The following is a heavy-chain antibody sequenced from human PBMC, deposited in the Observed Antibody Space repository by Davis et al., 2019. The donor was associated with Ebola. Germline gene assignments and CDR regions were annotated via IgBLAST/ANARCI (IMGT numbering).Heavy chain of an antibody. CDR3: ARDGYYDSSGYYKLFDY. Sequence: SVKVSCKASRGTFSSYTISWVRQAPGQGLEWMGRIIPILGIANYAQKFQGRVTITADKSTSTAYMELSSLRSEDTAVYYCARDGYYDSSGYYKLFDYWGQGTLVTVSS. J-gene: IGHJ4*02. CDR1: RGTFSSYT. CDR2: IIPILGIA. V-gene: IGHV1-69*04. D-gene: IGHD3-22*01.